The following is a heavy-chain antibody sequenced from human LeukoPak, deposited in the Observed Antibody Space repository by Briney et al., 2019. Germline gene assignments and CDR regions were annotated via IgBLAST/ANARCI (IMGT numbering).Heavy chain of an antibody. D-gene: IGHD3-9*01. Sequence: SETLSLTCAVSGGSISSGDLPWSWIRQPPGKGLEWIGEINHSGSTNYNPSLKSRVTISVDTSKNQFSLKLSSVTAADTAVYYCARGSLRYFDWLTNWFDPWGQGTLVTVSS. V-gene: IGHV4-34*01. J-gene: IGHJ5*02. CDR2: INHSGST. CDR1: GGSISSGDLP. CDR3: ARGSLRYFDWLTNWFDP.